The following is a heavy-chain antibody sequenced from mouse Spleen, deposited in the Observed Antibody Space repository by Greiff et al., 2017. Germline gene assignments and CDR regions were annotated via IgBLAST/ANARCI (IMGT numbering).Heavy chain of an antibody. D-gene: IGHD2-3*01. CDR3: ARQLYDGYTFAY. V-gene: IGHV5-9-3*01. J-gene: IGHJ3*01. CDR1: GFTFSSYA. Sequence: EVQRVESGGGLVKPGGSLKLSCAASGFTFSSYAMSWVRQTPEKRLEWVATISSGGSYTYYPDSVKGRFTISRDNAKNTLYLQMSSLRSEDTAMYYCARQLYDGYTFAYWGQGTLVTVSA. CDR2: ISSGGSYT.